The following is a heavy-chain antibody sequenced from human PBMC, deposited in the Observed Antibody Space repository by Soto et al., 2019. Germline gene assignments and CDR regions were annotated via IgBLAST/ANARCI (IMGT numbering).Heavy chain of an antibody. V-gene: IGHV1-69*01. D-gene: IGHD3-10*01. CDR2: IIPILGTA. J-gene: IGHJ6*02. CDR1: GGTFSSYA. Sequence: QVQLVQSGAEVKKPGSSVKVSCKASGGTFSSYAISWVRQAPGQGLEWMGGIIPILGTANYAQKFQGRVTITADESTSTAYMELSSLRSEDTAVYYCARGMVRGVIMTPYYYGMDVWGQGTTVTVSS. CDR3: ARGMVRGVIMTPYYYGMDV.